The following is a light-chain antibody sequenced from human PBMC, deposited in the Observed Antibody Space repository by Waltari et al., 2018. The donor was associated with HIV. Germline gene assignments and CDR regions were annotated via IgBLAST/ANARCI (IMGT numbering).Light chain of an antibody. CDR1: ETVSTW. V-gene: IGKV1-5*03. Sequence: TQMTQYPSTLSASVGDRVTIACRASETVSTWLAWYQQKPGKAPKLLIHKASRLESGVPSRFSGSGSGTEFTLTIDSLRPEDFATYYCQQYNNFPLTFGGGTKVEIK. CDR2: KAS. CDR3: QQYNNFPLT. J-gene: IGKJ4*01.